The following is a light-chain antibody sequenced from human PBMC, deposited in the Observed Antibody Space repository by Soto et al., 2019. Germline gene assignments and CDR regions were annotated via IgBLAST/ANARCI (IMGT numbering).Light chain of an antibody. V-gene: IGKV3-20*01. J-gene: IGKJ1*01. Sequence: ENVLTQSPGTLSLSPGERATLSCRASQSVSSNYLAWYQQKPGQAPRLLVYGASSRATGIPDRFSGSGSGTDFTLTISRLEPEDFAVYYCQQYGSSRWTFGQGTKVDIK. CDR2: GAS. CDR1: QSVSSNY. CDR3: QQYGSSRWT.